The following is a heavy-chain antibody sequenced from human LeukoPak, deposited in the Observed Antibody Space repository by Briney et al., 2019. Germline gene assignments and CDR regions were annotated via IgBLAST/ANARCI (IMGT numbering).Heavy chain of an antibody. CDR3: AKELGCSSTSCYLPINYYYYGMDV. J-gene: IGHJ6*02. V-gene: IGHV3-23*01. CDR2: ISGSGGST. Sequence: GGSLRLSCAASGFTFISYAMSWVRQAPGKGLEWVSAISGSGGSTYYADSVKGRFTISRDNSKNTLYLQMNSLRAEDTAVYYCAKELGCSSTSCYLPINYYYYGMDVWGQGTTVTVSS. D-gene: IGHD2-2*01. CDR1: GFTFISYA.